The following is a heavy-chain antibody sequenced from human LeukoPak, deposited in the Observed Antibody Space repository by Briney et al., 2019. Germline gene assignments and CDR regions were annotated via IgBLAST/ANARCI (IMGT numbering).Heavy chain of an antibody. CDR1: GFTFSSYW. J-gene: IGHJ6*04. CDR3: ASSTWALGGSYQGDV. D-gene: IGHD1-26*01. Sequence: PGGSLRLSCAASGFTFSSYWMHWVRQAPGKGLVWVSRINSDGSSTSYADSVKGRFTISRDNAKNTLYLQMNSLRAEDTAVYYCASSTWALGGSYQGDVWGKGTTVTVSS. CDR2: INSDGSST. V-gene: IGHV3-74*01.